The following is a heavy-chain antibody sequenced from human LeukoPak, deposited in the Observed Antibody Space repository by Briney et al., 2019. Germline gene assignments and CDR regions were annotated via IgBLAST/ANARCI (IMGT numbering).Heavy chain of an antibody. Sequence: PGGSLRLSCAASGFTFSSYGMHWVRQAPGKGLEWVAFIRYDGSNKYYADSVKGRFTISRDNSKNTLYLQMNSLRAEDTAVYYCEKQGRIAASKAYVDDAFDIWGQGTMVTVSS. CDR3: EKQGRIAASKAYVDDAFDI. CDR2: IRYDGSNK. CDR1: GFTFSSYG. D-gene: IGHD6-25*01. J-gene: IGHJ3*02. V-gene: IGHV3-30*02.